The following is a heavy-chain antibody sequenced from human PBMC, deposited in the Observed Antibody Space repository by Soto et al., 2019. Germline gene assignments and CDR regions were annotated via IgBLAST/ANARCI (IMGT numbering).Heavy chain of an antibody. V-gene: IGHV1-69*02. CDR3: ARGRQYSGYDLDY. CDR1: GGTFSSYT. CDR2: IIPILGIA. Sequence: SVKVSCKASGGTFSSYTISWVRQAPGQGLEWMGRIIPILGIANYAQKFQGRVTITADKSTSTAYMELSSLRSEDTAVYYCARGRQYSGYDLDYWGQGTLVTSPQ. J-gene: IGHJ4*02. D-gene: IGHD5-12*01.